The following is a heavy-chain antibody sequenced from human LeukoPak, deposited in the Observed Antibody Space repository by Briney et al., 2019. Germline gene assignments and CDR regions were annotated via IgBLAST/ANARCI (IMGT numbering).Heavy chain of an antibody. J-gene: IGHJ4*02. CDR2: ISYDGSNK. CDR3: ARNEAAAGTHYFDY. V-gene: IGHV3-30*04. D-gene: IGHD6-13*01. Sequence: PGGSLRLSCAASGFTFGSYAMHWVRQAPGKGLEWVAVISYDGSNKYYADSVKGRFTISRDNSKNTLYLQMNSLRAEDTAVYYCARNEAAAGTHYFDYWGQGTLVTVSS. CDR1: GFTFGSYA.